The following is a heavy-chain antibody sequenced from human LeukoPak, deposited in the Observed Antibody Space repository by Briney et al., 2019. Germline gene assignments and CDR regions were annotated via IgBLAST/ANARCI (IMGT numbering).Heavy chain of an antibody. CDR2: MNTNSGNT. J-gene: IGHJ5*02. CDR3: ARGFPFRGSGFDP. V-gene: IGHV1-8*01. D-gene: IGHD3-16*01. CDR1: GYTFTSYD. Sequence: ASVKDSCKASGYTFTSYDINGVRQATGQGLEWMGWMNTNSGNTGYAQKFQGRVTMTRNTSISTAYMELSSLRSEDTAVYYCARGFPFRGSGFDPWGQGTLVTVST.